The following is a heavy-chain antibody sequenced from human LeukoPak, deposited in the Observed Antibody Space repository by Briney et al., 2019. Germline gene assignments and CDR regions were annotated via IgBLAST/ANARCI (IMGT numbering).Heavy chain of an antibody. V-gene: IGHV4-34*09. J-gene: IGHJ6*02. CDR1: GGSFSGYY. D-gene: IGHD2-15*01. CDR2: IYYSGST. CDR3: AREQVAASDYYYYGMDV. Sequence: SETLSLTCAVYGGSFSGYYWSWIRQPPGKGLEWIASIYYSGSTYYNPSLKSRVTISLDTSKDQFSLKLSSVTAADTAVYYCAREQVAASDYYYYGMDVWGQGTTVTVSS.